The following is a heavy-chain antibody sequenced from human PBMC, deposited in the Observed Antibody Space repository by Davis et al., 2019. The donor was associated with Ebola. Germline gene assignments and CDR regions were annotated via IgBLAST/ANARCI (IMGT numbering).Heavy chain of an antibody. CDR3: TTGAVEMLDS. J-gene: IGHJ4*02. Sequence: GESLKISCAASGFTFIHAWMNWVRQAPGKGLEWVGRIKSKTDGGTIDYAAPVKGRFTIPRDDSKNTLYLQMNSLKTEDTAVYYCTTGAVEMLDSWGQGTLVTVSS. CDR2: IKSKTDGGTI. CDR1: GFTFIHAW. V-gene: IGHV3-15*07. D-gene: IGHD5-24*01.